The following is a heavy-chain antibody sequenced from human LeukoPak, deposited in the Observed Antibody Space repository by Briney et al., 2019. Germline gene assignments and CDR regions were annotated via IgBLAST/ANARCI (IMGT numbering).Heavy chain of an antibody. D-gene: IGHD1/OR15-1a*01. V-gene: IGHV5-51*01. CDR3: ATSESQTKFDY. CDR1: GYRFTNYW. Sequence: GESLKISCQGSGYRFTNYWIGWVRQMPGKGLEWMGIIYPGDSETRYSPSFQGQVTISADKSINTAYLQWSSLKASDTAMYFCATSESQTKFDYWGQGTQVIVSS. CDR2: IYPGDSET. J-gene: IGHJ4*02.